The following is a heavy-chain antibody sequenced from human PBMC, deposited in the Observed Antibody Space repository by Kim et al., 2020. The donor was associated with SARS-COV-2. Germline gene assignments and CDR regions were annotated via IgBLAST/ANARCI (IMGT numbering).Heavy chain of an antibody. CDR3: ARPSSSHFDF. J-gene: IGHJ4*02. D-gene: IGHD3-10*01. V-gene: IGHV3-33*01. Sequence: YADSVKGRFTIARDYSENTVYLQMDSLSAGDTAVYYCARPSSSHFDFWGQGTLVTVSS.